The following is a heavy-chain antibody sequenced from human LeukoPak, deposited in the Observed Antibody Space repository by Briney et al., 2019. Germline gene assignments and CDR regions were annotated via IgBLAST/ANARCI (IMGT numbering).Heavy chain of an antibody. Sequence: GGSLRLSCAASGFTFSTYAMSWVRQAPGKGLEWVSALSPSGGITYYEDSVKGRFTISRDNSKNTLYLQMNSLSAEDTAVYYCAKGSLRYSYGYWYFDYWGQGTLVTVSS. V-gene: IGHV3-23*01. CDR2: LSPSGGIT. CDR3: AKGSLRYSYGYWYFDY. CDR1: GFTFSTYA. J-gene: IGHJ4*02. D-gene: IGHD5-18*01.